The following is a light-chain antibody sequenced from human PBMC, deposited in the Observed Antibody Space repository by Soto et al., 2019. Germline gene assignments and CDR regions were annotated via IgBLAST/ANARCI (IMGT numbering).Light chain of an antibody. Sequence: QSVLTQPASGSGSRSRSIANPYTETGSDVGGYRYVSWYQQHPGKAPKLIIYDVSNRPSGVSDRFSGSKSGNTASLTISGLQSEDEADYYCDSYTSSSSYVFGAGTKVTVL. CDR2: DVS. CDR1: GSDVGGYRY. J-gene: IGLJ1*01. CDR3: DSYTSSSSYV. V-gene: IGLV2-14*01.